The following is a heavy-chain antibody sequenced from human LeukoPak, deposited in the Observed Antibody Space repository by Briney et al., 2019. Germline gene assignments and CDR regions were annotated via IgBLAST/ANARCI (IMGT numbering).Heavy chain of an antibody. CDR1: GGSISSYY. CDR3: ARGNELRSTGKKPPHSDY. V-gene: IGHV4-34*01. J-gene: IGHJ4*02. Sequence: SETLSLTCTVSGGSISSYYWSWIRQPPGKGLEWIGEINHSGSTNYNPSLKSRVTISVDTSKNQFSLKLSSVTAADTAVYYCARGNELRSTGKKPPHSDYWGQGTLVTVSS. CDR2: INHSGST. D-gene: IGHD1-14*01.